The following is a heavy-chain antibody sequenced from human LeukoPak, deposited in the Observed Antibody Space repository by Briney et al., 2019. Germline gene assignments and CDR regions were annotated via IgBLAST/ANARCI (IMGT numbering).Heavy chain of an antibody. J-gene: IGHJ5*02. Sequence: GGSLSLSCGASGFTLSSNYMSWVRQAPGKGLEGVSVIYSGESTYYADSVKGRFTISRDNSKNTLYLQMNSLRAEDAAVYYCARDLMVRGVIITSWGQGTLVTVSS. V-gene: IGHV3-53*01. D-gene: IGHD3-10*01. CDR2: IYSGEST. CDR3: ARDLMVRGVIITS. CDR1: GFTLSSNY.